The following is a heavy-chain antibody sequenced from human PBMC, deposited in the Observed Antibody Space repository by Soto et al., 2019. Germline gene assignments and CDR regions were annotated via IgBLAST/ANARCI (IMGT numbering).Heavy chain of an antibody. CDR1: GFTFSSYG. CDR2: IWYDGSNK. Sequence: GGSLRLSCAASGFTFSSYGMHWVRQAPGKGLEWVAVIWYDGSNKYYADSVKGRFTISRDNSKNTLYLQMNSLRAEDTAVYYCARDGGPMGSPDIDTTTYYYYYGMDVWGQGTTVTVSS. CDR3: ARDGGPMGSPDIDTTTYYYYYGMDV. D-gene: IGHD3-16*01. V-gene: IGHV3-33*01. J-gene: IGHJ6*02.